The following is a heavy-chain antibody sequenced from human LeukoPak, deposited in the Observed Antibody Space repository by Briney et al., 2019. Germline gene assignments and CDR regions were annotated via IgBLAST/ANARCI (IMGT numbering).Heavy chain of an antibody. V-gene: IGHV1-69*06. Sequence: SVKVSCKASGYTFTGYYMHWVRQAPGQGLEWMGGIIPIFGTANYAQKFQGRVTITADKPTSTAYMELSSLRSEDTAVYYCARVGELFPDAFDIWGQGTMVTVSS. J-gene: IGHJ3*02. CDR3: ARVGELFPDAFDI. CDR1: GYTFTGYY. CDR2: IIPIFGTA. D-gene: IGHD1-26*01.